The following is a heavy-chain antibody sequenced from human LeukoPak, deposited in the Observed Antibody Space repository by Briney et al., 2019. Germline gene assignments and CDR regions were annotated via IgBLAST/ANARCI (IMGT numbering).Heavy chain of an antibody. CDR2: MSAYNDRT. V-gene: IGHV3-23*01. J-gene: IGHJ4*02. CDR1: GFTFSSYA. CDR3: AQGLSDIFVVRTDS. Sequence: GGSLRLSCAASGFTFSSYAMSWVRQAPGKGLEWVATMSAYNDRTHYADSVRGRFTVSRDNSKNTLSLQMNSLREDDTAVYYCAQGLSDIFVVRTDSWGQGTLVTVSS. D-gene: IGHD3-9*01.